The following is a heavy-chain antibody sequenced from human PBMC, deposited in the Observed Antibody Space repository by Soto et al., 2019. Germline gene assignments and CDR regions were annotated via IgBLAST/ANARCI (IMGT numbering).Heavy chain of an antibody. Sequence: ASVKVSCKASGYTFTSYDINWVRQATGQGLEWMGWMNPNSGNTGYAQKFQGRVTMTRNTSISTAYIELSSLRSEDTAVYYCARGGSFWSGYYRGGWFDPWGQGTLVTVSS. V-gene: IGHV1-8*01. CDR2: MNPNSGNT. CDR3: ARGGSFWSGYYRGGWFDP. D-gene: IGHD3-3*01. J-gene: IGHJ5*02. CDR1: GYTFTSYD.